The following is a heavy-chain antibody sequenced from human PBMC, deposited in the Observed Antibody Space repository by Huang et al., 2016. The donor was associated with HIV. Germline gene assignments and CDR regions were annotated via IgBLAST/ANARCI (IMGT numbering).Heavy chain of an antibody. CDR1: GYTLTELS. J-gene: IGHJ3*02. D-gene: IGHD2-21*01. V-gene: IGHV1-24*01. Sequence: QVQLVQSGAEVKKPGASVKVSCKVSGYTLTELSRHWVRQAPGKGLEWMGGFAPEHGETIYAQNFQGRVTMTEDTSTDTAYMELHSLRPEDTAVYYCAAGYDTYYDIWGQGTMVIASS. CDR3: AAGYDTYYDI. CDR2: FAPEHGET.